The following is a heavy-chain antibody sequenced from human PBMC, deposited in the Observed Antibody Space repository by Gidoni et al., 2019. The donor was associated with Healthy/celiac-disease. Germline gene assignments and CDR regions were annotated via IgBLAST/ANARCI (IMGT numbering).Heavy chain of an antibody. CDR2: IIPIFGTA. J-gene: IGHJ4*02. D-gene: IGHD2-21*01. Sequence: QVQLVQSGAEVKKPGSSVKVYCKASGGTFSSYAISWVRQAPGQGLEWMGGIIPIFGTANYAQKVQGRVTITADESTSTAYMELSSLRSEDTAVYYCARDRVLNRGVSEADYWGQGTLVTVSS. CDR3: ARDRVLNRGVSEADY. CDR1: GGTFSSYA. V-gene: IGHV1-69*01.